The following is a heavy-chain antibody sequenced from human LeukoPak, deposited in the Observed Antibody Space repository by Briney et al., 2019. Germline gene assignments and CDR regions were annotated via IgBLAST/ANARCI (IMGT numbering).Heavy chain of an antibody. CDR3: ARTTRSWYEDNDAFDI. CDR2: INAGNGNT. CDR1: AYTFTIYT. V-gene: IGHV1-3*01. J-gene: IGHJ3*02. D-gene: IGHD6-13*01. Sequence: ASVKVSCKASAYTFTIYTIHWVRQAPGQRPEWMGWINAGNGNTRYSQNFQGRVTITRDTSATTAYMELSSLRSEDTAVYYCARTTRSWYEDNDAFDIWGQGTTVTVSS.